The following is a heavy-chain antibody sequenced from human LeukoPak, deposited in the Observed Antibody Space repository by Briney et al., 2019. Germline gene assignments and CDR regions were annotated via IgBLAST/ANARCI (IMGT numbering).Heavy chain of an antibody. J-gene: IGHJ4*02. CDR2: ISVSGGNT. CDR1: GFTFSNSA. D-gene: IGHD2-21*01. CDR3: AKDRCGAFCGGD. Sequence: GGSLRLSCAASGFTFSNSAMSWVRQAPGKGLEWVSVISVSGGNTYYADSVKGRFTISRDNSKNTLYLQLNSLRAEDTALYFCAKDRCGAFCGGDWGQGTLVTVSS. V-gene: IGHV3-23*01.